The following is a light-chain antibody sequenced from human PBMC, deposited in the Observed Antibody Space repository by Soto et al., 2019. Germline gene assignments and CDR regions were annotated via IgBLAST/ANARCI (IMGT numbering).Light chain of an antibody. J-gene: IGKJ1*01. CDR3: QQAYSFPRT. CDR1: QGVGTW. V-gene: IGKV1-12*01. Sequence: DIQMTQSPSSVSASVGDRVTITCRASQGVGTWLAWYQHRPGEAPRLLVYVASSLQSGVPSRFSGSGSGTQFTLTISGLQPEDFAAYYCQQAYSFPRTFGQGTRVEIK. CDR2: VAS.